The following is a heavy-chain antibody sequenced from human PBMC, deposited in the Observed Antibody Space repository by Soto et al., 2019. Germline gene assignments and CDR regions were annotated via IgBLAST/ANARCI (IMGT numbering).Heavy chain of an antibody. CDR2: ISAYNGNT. V-gene: IGHV1-18*01. J-gene: IGHJ3*02. CDR1: GYTFTSYG. CDR3: ARDSSIEGVGAFDI. Sequence: QVQLVQSGAEVKKPGASVKVSCKASGYTFTSYGISWVRQAPGQGLEWMGWISAYNGNTNYAQKLQGRGTITTDTSTSTAYMELRSPRSDDTAVYYCARDSSIEGVGAFDIWGQGTMVTVSS. D-gene: IGHD1-26*01.